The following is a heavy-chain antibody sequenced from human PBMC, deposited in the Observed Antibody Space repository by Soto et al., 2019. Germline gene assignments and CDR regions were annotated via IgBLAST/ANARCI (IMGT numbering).Heavy chain of an antibody. J-gene: IGHJ4*02. CDR1: GGSFKSGSYS. D-gene: IGHD3-3*01. Sequence: QVQLQESGPGLVKPSETLSLTCTVSGGSFKSGSYSWSWIRQPPGKGLEWIGYVYHTGRTSHNPSLTSRVSISMDTSKNQFSLNLDSVTAADTAVYFCARDFAYFDSWGQGTLVTVSS. CDR3: ARDFAYFDS. V-gene: IGHV4-61*01. CDR2: VYHTGRT.